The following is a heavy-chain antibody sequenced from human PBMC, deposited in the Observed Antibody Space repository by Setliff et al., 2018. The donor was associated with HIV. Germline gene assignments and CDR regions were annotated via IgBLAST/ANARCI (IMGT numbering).Heavy chain of an antibody. J-gene: IGHJ6*02. CDR3: ARGPAGESYGMDV. CDR2: VSGYDSHA. D-gene: IGHD3-10*01. CDR1: GYKVSINV. Sequence: ASVKVSCKTSGYKVSINVINWVRQAPGQGLEWMGWVSGYDSHANYAQKLQGRVTMTSVRTTTTAYMELKNLTSDDTAVYDCARGPAGESYGMDVWGQGTTVTVSS. V-gene: IGHV1-18*01.